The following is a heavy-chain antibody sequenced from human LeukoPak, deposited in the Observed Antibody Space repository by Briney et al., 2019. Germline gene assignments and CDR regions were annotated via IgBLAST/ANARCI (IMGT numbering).Heavy chain of an antibody. CDR1: GGSISINNNY. J-gene: IGHJ5*02. CDR2: ISSSSSYT. V-gene: IGHV3-11*05. D-gene: IGHD6-19*01. Sequence: LSLTCTVSGGSISINNNYWVWIRQPPGKGLEWVSYISSSSSYTNYADSVKGRFTISRDNAKNSLYLQMNSLRAEDTAVYYCARVEIAVAGKRGNWFDPWGQGTLVTVSS. CDR3: ARVEIAVAGKRGNWFDP.